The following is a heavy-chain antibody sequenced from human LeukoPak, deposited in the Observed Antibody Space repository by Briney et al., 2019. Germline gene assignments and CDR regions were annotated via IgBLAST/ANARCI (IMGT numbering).Heavy chain of an antibody. J-gene: IGHJ4*02. V-gene: IGHV1-2*02. D-gene: IGHD3-22*01. CDR2: INPNSGGT. Sequence: ASVKVSCKASGYTFTGYYMHWVRQAPGQGLEWMGWINPNSGGTNYAQKFQGRVTMTRDTSISTAHMELSRLRPDDTAVYYCARVGDYYDSSGYPQYYFDYWGQGTLVTVSS. CDR3: ARVGDYYDSSGYPQYYFDY. CDR1: GYTFTGYY.